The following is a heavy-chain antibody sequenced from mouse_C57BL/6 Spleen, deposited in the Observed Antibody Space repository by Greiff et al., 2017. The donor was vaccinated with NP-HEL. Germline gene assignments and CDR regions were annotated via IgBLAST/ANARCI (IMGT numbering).Heavy chain of an antibody. CDR1: GYTFTSYW. V-gene: IGHV1-53*01. D-gene: IGHD2-1*01. Sequence: QVQLQQPGTELVKPGASVKLSCKASGYTFTSYWMHWVKQRPGQGLEWIGNINPSNGGTNYNEKFKSKATLTVDKSSSTAYMQLSCLTSEDSAVYYCARLTMVKKGFAYWGQGTLVTVSA. CDR2: INPSNGGT. J-gene: IGHJ3*01. CDR3: ARLTMVKKGFAY.